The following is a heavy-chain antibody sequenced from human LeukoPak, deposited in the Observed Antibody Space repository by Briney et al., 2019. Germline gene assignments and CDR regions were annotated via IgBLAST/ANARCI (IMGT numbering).Heavy chain of an antibody. J-gene: IGHJ5*02. CDR2: INPHTGGT. CDR3: ARVLRPGSAAFDP. Sequence: ASVKVSCKTSGYTFTDYFMHWVRQAPGQGLEWMGWINPHTGGTKYAQKFQGRVTMTRDTSISTAYMDLSGLISDDTGVYYCARVLRPGSAAFDPWGQGTLVTVSS. V-gene: IGHV1-2*02. D-gene: IGHD6-25*01. CDR1: GYTFTDYF.